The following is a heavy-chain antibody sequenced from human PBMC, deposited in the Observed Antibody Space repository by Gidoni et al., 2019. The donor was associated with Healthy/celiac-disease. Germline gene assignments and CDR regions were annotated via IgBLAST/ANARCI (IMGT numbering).Heavy chain of an antibody. CDR2: IIPIFGTA. D-gene: IGHD6-13*01. J-gene: IGHJ5*02. CDR1: GGTFSSYA. CDR3: ARTAANIYSSSWYNWFDP. V-gene: IGHV1-69*06. Sequence: QVQLVQSGAEVKKPGSSVKVSCKASGGTFSSYAISWVRQAPGQGLEWMGGIIPIFGTANYAQKFQGRVTITADKSTSTAYMELSSLRSEDTAVYYCARTAANIYSSSWYNWFDPWGQGTLVTVSS.